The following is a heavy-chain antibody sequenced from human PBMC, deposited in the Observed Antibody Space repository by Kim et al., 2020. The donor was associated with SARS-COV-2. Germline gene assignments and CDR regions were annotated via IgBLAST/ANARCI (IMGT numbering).Heavy chain of an antibody. CDR2: IYDTGNT. CDR3: AKRDYDADGYYYFDF. Sequence: SETLSLTCNVSGVSISSNYWSWIRQAPGKGLESIGYIYDTGNTKYNPSLKRRVTISADTSKHQFSLRLTSVTAADTAVYYCAKRDYDADGYYYFDFWGQGSLVTVSS. CDR1: GVSISSNY. D-gene: IGHD3-22*01. J-gene: IGHJ4*02. V-gene: IGHV4-59*13.